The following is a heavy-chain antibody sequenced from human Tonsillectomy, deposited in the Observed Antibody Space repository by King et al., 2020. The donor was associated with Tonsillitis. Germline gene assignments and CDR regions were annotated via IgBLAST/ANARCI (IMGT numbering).Heavy chain of an antibody. Sequence: VQLVQSGGGLVKPGGSLRLSCATSGFAFSDYYMTWIRQAPGKGLEWVAYISSSNTYTDYADSVRGRFTISRDNAKNSLYLQMDSLRVDDTAVYCCATAYGSGSYYLDFWGQGTLVTVSS. D-gene: IGHD3-10*01. CDR3: ATAYGSGSYYLDF. CDR2: ISSSNTYT. J-gene: IGHJ4*02. V-gene: IGHV3-11*06. CDR1: GFAFSDYY.